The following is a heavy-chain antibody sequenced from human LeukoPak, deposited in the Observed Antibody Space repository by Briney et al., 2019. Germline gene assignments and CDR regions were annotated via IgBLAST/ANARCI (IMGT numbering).Heavy chain of an antibody. CDR2: IYYSGST. D-gene: IGHD6-19*01. Sequence: PSETLSLTCTVSGGSISSSSYYWGWIRQPPGKGLEWIGSIYYSGSTYYNPSLKSRVTISVDTSKNQFSLKLSSVTAADTAVYYCAGKPPSGWGYYYYYGMDVWGQGTTVTVSS. CDR3: AGKPPSGWGYYYYYGMDV. CDR1: GGSISSSSYY. V-gene: IGHV4-39*01. J-gene: IGHJ6*02.